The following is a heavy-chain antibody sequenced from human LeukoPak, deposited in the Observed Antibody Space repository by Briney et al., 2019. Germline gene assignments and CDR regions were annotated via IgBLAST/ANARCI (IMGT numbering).Heavy chain of an antibody. J-gene: IGHJ4*02. CDR3: ARGGTILGYCSGGSCFLDY. CDR1: GFTFSSYA. CDR2: ISYDGSNK. D-gene: IGHD2-15*01. V-gene: IGHV3-30-3*01. Sequence: PGGSLRLSCAASGFTFSSYAMSWVRQAPGKGLEWVAVISYDGSNKYYADSVKGRFTISRDNSKNTLYLQMNSLRAEDTAVYYCARGGTILGYCSGGSCFLDYWGQGTLVTVSS.